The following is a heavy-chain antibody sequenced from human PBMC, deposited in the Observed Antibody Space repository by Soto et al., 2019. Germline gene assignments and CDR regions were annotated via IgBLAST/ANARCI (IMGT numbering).Heavy chain of an antibody. CDR3: ARDRMVRGFSWFDP. Sequence: GGSLRLSCAASGFTFSSYSMNWVRQAPGKGLEWVSSISSSSSYIYYADSVKVRFTISRDNAKNSLYLQMNSLRAEDTAVYYCARDRMVRGFSWFDPWGQGTLVTVSS. V-gene: IGHV3-21*01. CDR1: GFTFSSYS. J-gene: IGHJ5*02. CDR2: ISSSSSYI. D-gene: IGHD3-10*01.